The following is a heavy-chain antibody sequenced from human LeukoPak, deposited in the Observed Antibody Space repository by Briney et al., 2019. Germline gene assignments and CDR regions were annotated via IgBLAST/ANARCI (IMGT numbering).Heavy chain of an antibody. CDR2: INPNSGGT. J-gene: IGHJ4*02. CDR1: GYTFTGYY. V-gene: IGHV1-2*02. D-gene: IGHD3-3*01. Sequence: ASVKVSCKASGYTFTGYYMHWVRQAPGQGLEWMGWINPNSGGTNYAQKFQGRVTMTRDTSISTAYMELSRLRSDDTAVYYCARGGLAIFGVVARGGDFWGQGTLVTFSS. CDR3: ARGGLAIFGVVARGGDF.